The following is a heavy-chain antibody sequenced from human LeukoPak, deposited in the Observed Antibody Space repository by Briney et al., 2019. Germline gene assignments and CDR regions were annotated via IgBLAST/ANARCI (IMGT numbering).Heavy chain of an antibody. J-gene: IGHJ3*02. V-gene: IGHV4-61*02. CDR3: AREGSSTSSYAFDI. CDR2: IYTSGST. Sequence: SQTLSLTCTVSGGSISSGDYYWSWIRQPAGKGLEWIGRIYTSGSTNYNPSLKSRVTISVDTSKNQFSLKLSSVTAADTAVYYCAREGSSTSSYAFDIWGQGTMVTVSS. D-gene: IGHD2-2*01. CDR1: GGSISSGDYY.